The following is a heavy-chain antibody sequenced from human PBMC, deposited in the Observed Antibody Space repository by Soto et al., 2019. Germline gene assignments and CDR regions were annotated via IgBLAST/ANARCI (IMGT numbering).Heavy chain of an antibody. CDR1: GVSVTSYY. D-gene: IGHD2-2*01. V-gene: IGHV4-4*07. CDR2: IFNRGST. J-gene: IGHJ4*02. CDR3: ARHQRRKRPAAAIDY. Sequence: SETLSLTCSVSGVSVTSYYWNWIRQPAGKGLEWIGRIFNRGSTSYNPSLKSRVTVSLDTSKNQISLRLNSVAAADTAVYYCARHQRRKRPAAAIDYWGQGTLVTVSS.